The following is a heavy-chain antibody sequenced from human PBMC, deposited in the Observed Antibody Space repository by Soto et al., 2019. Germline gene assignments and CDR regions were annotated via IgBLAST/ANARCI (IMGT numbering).Heavy chain of an antibody. CDR3: ARHEVGATASRPRENWFDP. Sequence: QLQLQESGPGLVKPSETLSLTCTVSGGSISSSSYYWGWIRQPPGKGLAWIGSIYYSGSTYYNPSLKSRVTISVDTSKNQFSLKRSSVTAADTAVYYCARHEVGATASRPRENWFDPWGQGTLVTVSS. CDR2: IYYSGST. V-gene: IGHV4-39*01. J-gene: IGHJ5*02. D-gene: IGHD2-15*01. CDR1: GGSISSSSYY.